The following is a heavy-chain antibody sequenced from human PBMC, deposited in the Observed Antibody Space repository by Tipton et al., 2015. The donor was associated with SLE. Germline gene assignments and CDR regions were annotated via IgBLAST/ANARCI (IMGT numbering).Heavy chain of an antibody. V-gene: IGHV3-23*01. CDR1: GFTFSTYA. J-gene: IGHJ4*02. CDR2: ISGNGQNT. D-gene: IGHD3-3*01. Sequence: SLRLSCAASGFTFSTYAITWVRQSPTKGLQWVSSISGNGQNTYYADSAQGRFTISRDSSTNTVFLQMNRLRVEDTAVYYCARSRLFGVGKVYRFDYWGQGTLVPVSS. CDR3: ARSRLFGVGKVYRFDY.